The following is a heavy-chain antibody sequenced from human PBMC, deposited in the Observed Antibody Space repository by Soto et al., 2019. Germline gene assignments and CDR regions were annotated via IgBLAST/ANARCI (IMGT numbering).Heavy chain of an antibody. V-gene: IGHV1-3*01. Sequence: ASVKVSCKASGYTFTSYAMHWVRQAPGQRLEWMGWINAGNGNTKYSQKFQGRVTITRDTSASTAYMELSSLRSEDTAVYYCASACIAAAGTGNNWFDPWGQGTLVTVSS. D-gene: IGHD6-13*01. CDR2: INAGNGNT. CDR3: ASACIAAAGTGNNWFDP. CDR1: GYTFTSYA. J-gene: IGHJ5*02.